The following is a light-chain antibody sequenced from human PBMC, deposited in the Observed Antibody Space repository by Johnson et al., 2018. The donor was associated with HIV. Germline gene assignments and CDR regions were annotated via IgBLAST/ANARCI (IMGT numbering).Light chain of an antibody. CDR2: ENN. J-gene: IGLJ1*01. CDR3: GTWDSSLSAFYV. CDR1: SSDMGNYA. Sequence: QSVLTQPPSVSAAPGQKVNISCSGSSSDMGNYAVSWYQQLPGTAPKLLIYENNKRPSGIPDRFSGSKSGTSATLGITGLWPEDEADDYCGTWDSSLSAFYVFGTGTKVTAL. V-gene: IGLV1-41*01.